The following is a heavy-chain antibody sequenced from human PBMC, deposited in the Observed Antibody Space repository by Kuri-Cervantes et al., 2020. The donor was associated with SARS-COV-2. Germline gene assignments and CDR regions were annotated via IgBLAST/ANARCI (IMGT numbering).Heavy chain of an antibody. CDR3: ATHLGYCSGGSCYPLKHYYYYGMDV. CDR1: GYSFTSYW. V-gene: IGHV5-51*01. Sequence: KVSCKGSGYSFTSYWIGWVRQMPGTGLEWMGSIHPGDSATRYSPSFQGQVTISADKSISTAYLQWSSLKASDTAMYYCATHLGYCSGGSCYPLKHYYYYGMDVWGQGTTVTVSS. J-gene: IGHJ6*02. CDR2: IHPGDSAT. D-gene: IGHD2-15*01.